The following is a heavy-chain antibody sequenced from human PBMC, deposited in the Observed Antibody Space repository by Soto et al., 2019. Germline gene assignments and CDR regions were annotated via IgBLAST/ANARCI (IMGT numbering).Heavy chain of an antibody. V-gene: IGHV3-74*01. Sequence: LRLSCAASGFTFSSYWMHWVRQAPGKGLVWVSRVNSDGSNTIYADSVKGRFTISRDNTKNTLYLQMNSLRAEDTAVYYCAMAGGFDYGAYFDYWGQGTLVTVSS. CDR1: GFTFSSYW. D-gene: IGHD3-10*01. CDR2: VNSDGSNT. CDR3: AMAGGFDYGAYFDY. J-gene: IGHJ4*02.